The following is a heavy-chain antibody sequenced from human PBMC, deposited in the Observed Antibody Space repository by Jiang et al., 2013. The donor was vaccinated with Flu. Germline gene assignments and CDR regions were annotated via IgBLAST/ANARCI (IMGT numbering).Heavy chain of an antibody. Sequence: LLKPSETLSLTCAVYGGSFSGYYWSWIRQPPGKGLEWIGYMFYSGNTIYSPSLESRVTISVDSSKNQFSLKLSSVTAADTAVYYCASHDILTGLSDYWGQGTLVTVSS. CDR1: GGSFSGYY. CDR3: ASHDILTGLSDY. J-gene: IGHJ4*02. V-gene: IGHV4-34*12. CDR2: MFYSGNT. D-gene: IGHD3-9*01.